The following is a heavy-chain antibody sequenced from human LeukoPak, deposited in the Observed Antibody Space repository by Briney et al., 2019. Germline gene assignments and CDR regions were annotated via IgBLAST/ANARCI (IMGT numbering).Heavy chain of an antibody. D-gene: IGHD6-19*01. CDR2: INPNTGAT. Sequence: ASVKVSCKPSGYTFTAYYLHWVRQAPGQALEWMGWINPNTGATIYAQKFQGRVTMSRDTSISTAYMELTSLRSDDTAVYYCARDRVGSGWPRPFYFEFWGQGTLVTVSS. J-gene: IGHJ4*02. CDR1: GYTFTAYY. V-gene: IGHV1-2*02. CDR3: ARDRVGSGWPRPFYFEF.